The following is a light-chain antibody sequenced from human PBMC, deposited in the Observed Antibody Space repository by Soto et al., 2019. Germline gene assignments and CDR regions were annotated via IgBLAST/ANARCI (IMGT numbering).Light chain of an antibody. CDR1: QSVSSN. V-gene: IGKV3-15*01. CDR2: GAS. J-gene: IGKJ2*01. Sequence: EIVMTQSPATLSVSPGERATLSCRASQSVSSNLAWYQQKPGQAPRLPIYGASTRATGIPARFSGSGSGTEFTLTISSLQSEDFAVYYCQQYNNWPPYPFGQGTKVAI. CDR3: QQYNNWPPYP.